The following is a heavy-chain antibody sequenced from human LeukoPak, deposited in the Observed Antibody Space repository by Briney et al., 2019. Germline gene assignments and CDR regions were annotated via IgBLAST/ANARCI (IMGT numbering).Heavy chain of an antibody. D-gene: IGHD6-19*01. V-gene: IGHV3-23*01. Sequence: GGSLRLSCVASGFTFSSYAMSWVRQAPGKGLEWVSSISVSGGSTNYAGSVKGRFTISRDNAKNSLYLQMNSLRAEDTAVYYCAREPYSSGSYGMDVWGQGTTVTVSS. CDR3: AREPYSSGSYGMDV. CDR1: GFTFSSYA. J-gene: IGHJ6*02. CDR2: ISVSGGST.